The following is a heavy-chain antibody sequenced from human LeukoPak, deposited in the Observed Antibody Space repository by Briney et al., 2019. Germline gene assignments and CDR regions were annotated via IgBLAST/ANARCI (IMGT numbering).Heavy chain of an antibody. CDR3: AKQAGYSGSYSNY. CDR1: GFTFSSYA. V-gene: IGHV3-23*01. Sequence: PGRSLRLSCAASGFTFSSYAMHWVRQAPGKGLEWVSSISGSGNTAYYADSVKGRFTLSRDNSKSTLYLQMNSLRAEDTAVYYCAKQAGYSGSYSNYWGQGTLVTFSS. D-gene: IGHD1-26*01. CDR2: ISGSGNTA. J-gene: IGHJ4*02.